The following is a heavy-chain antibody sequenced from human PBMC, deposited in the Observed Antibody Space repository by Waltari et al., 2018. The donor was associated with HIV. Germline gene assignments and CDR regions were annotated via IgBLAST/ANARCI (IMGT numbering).Heavy chain of an antibody. CDR1: GFSFSTYG. CDR2: ISSSSTTV. CDR3: ARDITLTPGPDY. V-gene: IGHV3-48*01. J-gene: IGHJ4*02. Sequence: EVQLVESGGDLVQPGGSLRLSCAVSGFSFSTYGMNWVRQTPGKGLEWVSYISSSSTTVYYADSVKGRFTISRDNAKNSLYLQMNSLRAEDTAVYYCARDITLTPGPDYWGQGTLVTVSS. D-gene: IGHD3-3*01.